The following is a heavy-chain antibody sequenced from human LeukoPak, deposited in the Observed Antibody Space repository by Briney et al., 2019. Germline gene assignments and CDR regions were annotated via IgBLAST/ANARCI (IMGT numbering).Heavy chain of an antibody. D-gene: IGHD5-18*01. V-gene: IGHV1-18*01. CDR1: GYTFTSYG. Sequence: GASVKVSCKASGYTFTSYGISWVRQAPGQGLEWMGWISAYNGNTNYAQKFQGRVTMTRDMSTSTVYMELSSLRSEDTAVYYCARAPGYSYGYYFDYWGQGTLVTVSS. CDR3: ARAPGYSYGYYFDY. CDR2: ISAYNGNT. J-gene: IGHJ4*02.